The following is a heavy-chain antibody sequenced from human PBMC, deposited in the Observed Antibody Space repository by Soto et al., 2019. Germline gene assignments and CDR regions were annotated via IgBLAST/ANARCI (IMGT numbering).Heavy chain of an antibody. Sequence: EVQLVESGGGLVKPGGSLRLSCAASGFTLSNAWMSWVRQAPGKGLEWVGRTKSKADGGTTDYAALVKGRFTISRDDSKNTLYLQMNSLKTEDTAVYYCTTEISTPFGVTIIRDYWGQGTLVTVSS. V-gene: IGHV3-15*01. CDR2: TKSKADGGTT. J-gene: IGHJ4*02. D-gene: IGHD3-3*01. CDR3: TTEISTPFGVTIIRDY. CDR1: GFTLSNAW.